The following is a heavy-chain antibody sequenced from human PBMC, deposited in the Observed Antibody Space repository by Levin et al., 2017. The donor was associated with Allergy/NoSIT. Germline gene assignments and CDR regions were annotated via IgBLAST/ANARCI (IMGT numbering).Heavy chain of an antibody. CDR2: INHSGST. Sequence: SETLSLTCAVYGGSFSGYYWSWIRQPPGKGLEWIGEINHSGSTNYNPSLKSRVTISVDTSKNQFSLKLSSVTAADTAVYYCAGGGVAGTVDYWGQGTLVTVSS. CDR3: AGGGVAGTVDY. D-gene: IGHD6-19*01. CDR1: GGSFSGYY. V-gene: IGHV4-34*01. J-gene: IGHJ4*02.